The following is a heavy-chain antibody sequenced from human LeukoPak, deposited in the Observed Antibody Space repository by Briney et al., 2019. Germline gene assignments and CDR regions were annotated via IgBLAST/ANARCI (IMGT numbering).Heavy chain of an antibody. Sequence: ASVKVSCKASGGTFSSYAISWVRQAPGQGLEWMGWINPNSGGTNYAQKFQGRVTMTRDTSISTAYMELSRLRSDDTAVYYCARDLRRGYSGYDTDYWGQGTLVTVSS. J-gene: IGHJ4*02. D-gene: IGHD5-12*01. CDR1: GGTFSSYA. CDR2: INPNSGGT. V-gene: IGHV1-2*02. CDR3: ARDLRRGYSGYDTDY.